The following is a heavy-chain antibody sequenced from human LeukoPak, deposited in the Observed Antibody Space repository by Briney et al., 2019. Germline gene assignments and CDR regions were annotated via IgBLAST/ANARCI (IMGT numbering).Heavy chain of an antibody. Sequence: SETLSLTCAGYGASFSGYYWSWIRQPPGKGLEWIGEINHSGSTNYNPSLKSRVTISVDTSKNQFSLKLSSVTAADTAVYYCARRSSGWYKTSDYWGQGTLVTVSS. V-gene: IGHV4-34*01. J-gene: IGHJ4*02. CDR1: GASFSGYY. CDR2: INHSGST. D-gene: IGHD6-19*01. CDR3: ARRSSGWYKTSDY.